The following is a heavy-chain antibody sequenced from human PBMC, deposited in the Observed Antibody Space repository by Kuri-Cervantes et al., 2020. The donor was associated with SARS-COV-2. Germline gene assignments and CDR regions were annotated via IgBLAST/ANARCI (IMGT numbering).Heavy chain of an antibody. CDR2: ISSSGSTI. J-gene: IGHJ6*02. CDR3: ARGYCSSTSCPPYYDYGMDV. CDR1: GFTFSSYS. V-gene: IGHV3-48*02. D-gene: IGHD2-2*01. Sequence: GESLKISCAASGFTFSSYSMNWVRQAPGKGLEWVSYISSSGSTIYYADSVKGRFTISRDNAKNSLYLQMNSLRDEDTAVYYCARGYCSSTSCPPYYDYGMDVWGQGTTVTVSS.